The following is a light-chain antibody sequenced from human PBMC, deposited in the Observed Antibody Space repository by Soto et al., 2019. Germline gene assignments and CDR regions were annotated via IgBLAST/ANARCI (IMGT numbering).Light chain of an antibody. J-gene: IGLJ3*02. CDR1: SSDVGRYNL. CDR3: MCYAGGNNWV. V-gene: IGLV2-14*02. Sequence: QSALTQPASVSGSPGQSITLSCTGSSSDVGRYNLVSWYQHHPGKAPKLIIYEAIKRPSGISDRFSGSKSGNTASLTVSGLQAEDEADYYCMCYAGGNNWVFGGGTKLTVL. CDR2: EAI.